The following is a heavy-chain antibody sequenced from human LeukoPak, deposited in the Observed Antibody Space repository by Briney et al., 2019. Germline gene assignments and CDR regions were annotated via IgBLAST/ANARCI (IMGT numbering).Heavy chain of an antibody. D-gene: IGHD3-22*01. CDR1: GVSFSASS. CDR3: ASLGLNYYDSSGYGSA. J-gene: IGHJ4*02. CDR2: ILPIFHTP. V-gene: IGHV1-69*13. Sequence: ASVKVSCKASGVSFSASSFSWLRQAPGQGLEWMGGILPIFHTPKYEQTFQGRVTMTADESTNTAYMELRSLRSDDTAVYYCASLGLNYYDSSGYGSAWGQGTLVTVSS.